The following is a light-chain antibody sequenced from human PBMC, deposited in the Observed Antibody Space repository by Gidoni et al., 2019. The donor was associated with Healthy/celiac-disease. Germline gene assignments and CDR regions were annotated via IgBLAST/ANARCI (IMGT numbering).Light chain of an antibody. CDR3: QQSYSTPRECS. J-gene: IGKJ2*04. V-gene: IGKV1-39*01. CDR1: QSISSY. Sequence: DIQMTQSPSSLSASVGDRVTITCRASQSISSYLNWYQQKPGKAPKLLIYAASSLQSGVPSSFSGSGSGTDFTLTISSLQPEDFATYYCQQSYSTPRECSFGQGTKLEIK. CDR2: AAS.